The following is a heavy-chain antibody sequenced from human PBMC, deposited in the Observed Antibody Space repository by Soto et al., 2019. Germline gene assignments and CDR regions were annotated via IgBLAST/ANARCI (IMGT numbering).Heavy chain of an antibody. CDR1: GSTFSSYA. V-gene: IGHV3-23*01. J-gene: IGHJ4*02. Sequence: GGSLRLSCAASGSTFSSYAMSWVRQAPGKGLEWVSAISGSGGSTYYADSVKGRFTISRDNSKNTLYLQMNSLRAEDTAVYYCAKDRRSSGWSSLNYFDYWGQGTLVTVSS. CDR2: ISGSGGST. D-gene: IGHD6-19*01. CDR3: AKDRRSSGWSSLNYFDY.